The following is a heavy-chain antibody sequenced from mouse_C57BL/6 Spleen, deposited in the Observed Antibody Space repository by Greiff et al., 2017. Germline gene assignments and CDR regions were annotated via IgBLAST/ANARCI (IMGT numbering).Heavy chain of an antibody. D-gene: IGHD2-3*01. CDR2: INPNNGGT. CDR3: ARSEDGYYGGFAY. J-gene: IGHJ3*01. V-gene: IGHV1-26*01. Sequence: EVQLQQSGPELVKPGASVKISCKASGYTFTDYYMNWVKQSHGKSLEWIGDINPNNGGTSYNQKFKGKATLTVDKSSSTAYMELRSLTSEDSAVCYCARSEDGYYGGFAYWGQGTLVTVSA. CDR1: GYTFTDYY.